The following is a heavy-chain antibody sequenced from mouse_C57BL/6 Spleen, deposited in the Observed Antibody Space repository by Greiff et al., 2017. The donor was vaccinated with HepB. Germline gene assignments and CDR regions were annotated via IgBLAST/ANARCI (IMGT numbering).Heavy chain of an antibody. D-gene: IGHD1-1*01. CDR2: IHPNSGST. J-gene: IGHJ4*01. CDR3: ARKGFITTVVAHYAMDY. CDR1: GYTFTSYW. Sequence: VQLQESGAELVKPGASVKLSCKASGYTFTSYWMHWVKQRPGQGLEWIGMIHPNSGSTNYNEKFKSKATLTVDKSSSTAYMQLSSLTSEDSAVYYCARKGFITTVVAHYAMDYWGQGTSVTVSS. V-gene: IGHV1-64*01.